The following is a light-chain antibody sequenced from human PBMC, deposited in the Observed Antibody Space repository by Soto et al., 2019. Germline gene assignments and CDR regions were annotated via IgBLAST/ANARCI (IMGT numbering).Light chain of an antibody. Sequence: EIMVSQSASTLSLSPEQTATLSCRASQSVSSYLAWYQQTPGQAPRLLIYDASNRATGIPARFSGSGSGTDFTLTISSLEPEDFAVYYCHQRGSWPRGTFGQGTKVAIK. CDR2: DAS. J-gene: IGKJ1*01. CDR3: HQRGSWPRGT. V-gene: IGKV3-11*01. CDR1: QSVSSY.